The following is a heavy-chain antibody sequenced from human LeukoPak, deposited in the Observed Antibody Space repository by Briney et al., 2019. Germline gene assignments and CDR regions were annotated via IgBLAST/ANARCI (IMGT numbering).Heavy chain of an antibody. CDR1: GFTFSDYY. Sequence: GGSLRLSCAASGFTFSDYYMSWIRQAPGKGLEWVSYISSSGSTIYYADSVKGRFTISRDNAKNSLYLQMSSLRAEDTAVYYCAKGVNQMGATTLARHWGQGTLVTVSS. J-gene: IGHJ4*02. CDR2: ISSSGSTI. CDR3: AKGVNQMGATTLARH. D-gene: IGHD1-26*01. V-gene: IGHV3-11*01.